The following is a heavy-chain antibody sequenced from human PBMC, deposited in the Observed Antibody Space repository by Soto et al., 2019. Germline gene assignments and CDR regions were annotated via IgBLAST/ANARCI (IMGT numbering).Heavy chain of an antibody. CDR3: ARDLWGYCGTDCYPLDV. Sequence: PSETLSLTCTVSGGSIRSYYWSWIRQAPGKGLEWIGHLYNSGSTVYNPSLKSRVTISVDTSKNQFSLKLNSVTAADTAVYYCARDLWGYCGTDCYPLDVWGQGTTVT. CDR2: LYNSGST. CDR1: GGSIRSYY. V-gene: IGHV4-59*01. J-gene: IGHJ6*02. D-gene: IGHD2-21*02.